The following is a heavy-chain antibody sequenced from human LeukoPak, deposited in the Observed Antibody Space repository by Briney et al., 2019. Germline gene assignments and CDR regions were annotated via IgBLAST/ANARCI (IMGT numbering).Heavy chain of an antibody. CDR3: TRPAVAESLNDYYYYYMDV. D-gene: IGHD6-19*01. J-gene: IGHJ6*03. Sequence: GGSLRLSCAASGFTFSGSAMHWVRQASGKGLGWVGRTRSKANSYATAYAASVKGRFTISRDDSKNTAYLQMNSLKTEDTAVYYCTRPAVAESLNDYYYYYMDVWGKGTTVTVSS. CDR1: GFTFSGSA. V-gene: IGHV3-73*01. CDR2: TRSKANSYAT.